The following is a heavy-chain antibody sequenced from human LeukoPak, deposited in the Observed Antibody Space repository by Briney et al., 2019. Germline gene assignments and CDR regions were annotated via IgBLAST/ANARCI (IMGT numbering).Heavy chain of an antibody. CDR2: ISWNSGSI. V-gene: IGHV3-9*01. J-gene: IGHJ4*02. CDR3: AKDLNYDSSGYLGY. CDR1: GFTFDDYA. D-gene: IGHD3-22*01. Sequence: GSSLRLFCAASGFTFDDYAMLGVRQALAKGMAWVSGISWNSGSIGYADSVKGRFTIYRDNAKNSLYLQMNSLRAEDTALYYCAKDLNYDSSGYLGYWGQGTLVTVSS.